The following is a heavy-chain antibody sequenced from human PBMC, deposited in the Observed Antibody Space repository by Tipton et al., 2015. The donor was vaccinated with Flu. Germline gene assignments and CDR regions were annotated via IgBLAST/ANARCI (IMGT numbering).Heavy chain of an antibody. CDR2: IWYDGSNK. V-gene: IGHV3-33*01. Sequence: SLRLSCAASGFTFSSYAMHWVRQAPGKGLEWVAVIWYDGSNKYYADSVKGRFTISRDNSKNTLYLQMNSLRAEDTAVDYCARGYDILTDGGSYFDYWGQGTLVTVSS. CDR1: GFTFSSYA. CDR3: ARGYDILTDGGSYFDY. J-gene: IGHJ4*02. D-gene: IGHD3-9*01.